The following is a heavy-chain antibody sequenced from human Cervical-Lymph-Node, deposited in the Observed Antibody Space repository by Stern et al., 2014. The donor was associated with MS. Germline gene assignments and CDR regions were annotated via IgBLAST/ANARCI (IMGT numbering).Heavy chain of an antibody. J-gene: IGHJ4*02. Sequence: VQLVESGGGLVKPGGSLRLSCAASGFTFSDYYMSWIRQAPGKGLAWVSYISSSGSTIYYADSVKGRFTISRDNAKNSLYLQMNSLRAEDTAVYYCARVGGHCSSTSCYWGNYFDYWGQGTLVTVSS. CDR3: ARVGGHCSSTSCYWGNYFDY. CDR2: ISSSGSTI. V-gene: IGHV3-11*01. D-gene: IGHD2-2*01. CDR1: GFTFSDYY.